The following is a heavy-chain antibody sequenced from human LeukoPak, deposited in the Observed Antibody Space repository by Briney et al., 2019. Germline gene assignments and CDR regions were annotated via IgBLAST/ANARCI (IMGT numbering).Heavy chain of an antibody. CDR2: INHSGST. CDR1: GGSFSGYY. V-gene: IGHV4-34*01. Sequence: SETLSLTCAVYGGSFSGYYWSWIRQPPGKRLEWIGEINHSGSTNYNPSLKSRVTISVDTSKNQFSLKLSSVTAADTAVYYWARGAQIGFGEFNNWFDPWGQGTLVTVSS. J-gene: IGHJ5*02. CDR3: ARGAQIGFGEFNNWFDP. D-gene: IGHD3-10*01.